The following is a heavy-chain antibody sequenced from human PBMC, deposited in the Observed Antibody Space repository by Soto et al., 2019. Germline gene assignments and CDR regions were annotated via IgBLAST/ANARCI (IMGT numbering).Heavy chain of an antibody. CDR3: ARGDYGDLLNWFDP. J-gene: IGHJ5*02. CDR1: GGSVSSGSYY. D-gene: IGHD4-17*01. Sequence: PSETLSLTCTVSGGSVSSGSYYWSWIRQPPGKGLEWIGYIYYSGSTNYNPSLKSRVTISVDTSKNQFSLKLSSVTAADTAVYYCARGDYGDLLNWFDPWGQGTLVTVSS. V-gene: IGHV4-61*01. CDR2: IYYSGST.